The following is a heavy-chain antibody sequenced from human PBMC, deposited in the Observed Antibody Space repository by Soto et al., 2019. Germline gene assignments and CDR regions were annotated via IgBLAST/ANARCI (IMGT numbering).Heavy chain of an antibody. Sequence: PSETLSLTCTVSGDSISSYYWSWIRQPPGKGLEWIGYIHYSGTTNYNPSLKSRVTISVDTSKNQFSLKLKSVTAADTALYFCSRDGIPAANGAYYYYYMDVWGKGTTVTVSS. J-gene: IGHJ6*03. CDR3: SRDGIPAANGAYYYYYMDV. CDR2: IHYSGTT. CDR1: GDSISSYY. V-gene: IGHV4-59*01. D-gene: IGHD2-2*01.